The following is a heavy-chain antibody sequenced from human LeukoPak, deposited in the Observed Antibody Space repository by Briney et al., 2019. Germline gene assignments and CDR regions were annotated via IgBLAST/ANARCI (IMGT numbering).Heavy chain of an antibody. CDR2: IVVGSGNT. V-gene: IGHV1-58*02. CDR1: RFTFTSSA. J-gene: IGHJ4*02. Sequence: GASVKVSCTASRFTFTSSAMQWVRQARGQRLEWIGWIVVGSGNTNYAQKFQERVTITRDMSTSTAYMERSSLRSEDTAVYYCATILTGYYFPDNWGQGTLVTVSS. CDR3: ATILTGYYFPDN. D-gene: IGHD3-9*01.